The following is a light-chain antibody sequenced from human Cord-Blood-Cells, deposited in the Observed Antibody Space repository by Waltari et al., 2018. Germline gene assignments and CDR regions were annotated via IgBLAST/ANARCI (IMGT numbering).Light chain of an antibody. CDR3: QQYYSTPYT. J-gene: IGKJ2*01. CDR2: WAS. CDR1: QSVLYSSNNKNY. Sequence: DIVMTQSPDSLAVSLGERATIHCKSSQSVLYSSNNKNYLAWYQQKPGQPPKLLIYWASTRESGVPDRFSGSGSGTYFTLTISSLQAEDLAVYYCQQYYSTPYTFGQRTKLEIK. V-gene: IGKV4-1*01.